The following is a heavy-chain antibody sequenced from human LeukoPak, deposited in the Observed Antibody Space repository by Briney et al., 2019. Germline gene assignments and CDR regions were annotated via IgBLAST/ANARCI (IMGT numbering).Heavy chain of an antibody. D-gene: IGHD1-26*01. CDR1: GGSISTYY. J-gene: IGHJ5*02. CDR2: IYYSGST. CDR3: ARGQGSPNWFDP. V-gene: IGHV4-59*01. Sequence: SDTLSLTCTVSGGSISTYYWSWIRQPPGKGLEWIGYIYYSGSTNYNPSLKSRVTISVDTSKNQFSLKLSSVTAADTAVYYCARGQGSPNWFDPWGQGTLVTVSS.